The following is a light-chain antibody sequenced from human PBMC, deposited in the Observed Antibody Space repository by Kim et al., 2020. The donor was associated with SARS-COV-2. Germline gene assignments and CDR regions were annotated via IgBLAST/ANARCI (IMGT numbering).Light chain of an antibody. V-gene: IGLV2-8*01. J-gene: IGLJ1*01. CDR3: SSYAGSNNV. Sequence: QSALTQPPSASGSPGQSVTISCTGTSSDVGGYNYVSWYQQHPGQAPKLMIYEVSKRSSGVPDRFSGSKSGNTASLTVSGLQAEDEADYYCSSYAGSNNVFGTGTKVTVL. CDR1: SSDVGGYNY. CDR2: EVS.